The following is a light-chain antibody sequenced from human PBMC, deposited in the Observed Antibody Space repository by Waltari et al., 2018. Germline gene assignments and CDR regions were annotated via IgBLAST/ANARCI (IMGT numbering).Light chain of an antibody. CDR3: QQYNNWPYT. CDR2: DTS. V-gene: IGKV3-15*01. Sequence: IVMTQSPATLSVSPGERATLSCRASQSVSSNLAWYQQKPGQAPRLLIYDTSTRGTGIPARVSGSGSETEFTLTFTSLQSEDSEVYYCQQYNNWPYTFGQGTKLEIK. CDR1: QSVSSN. J-gene: IGKJ2*01.